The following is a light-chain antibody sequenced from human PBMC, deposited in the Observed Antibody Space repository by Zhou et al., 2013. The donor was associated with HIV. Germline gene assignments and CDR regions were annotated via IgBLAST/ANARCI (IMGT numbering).Light chain of an antibody. Sequence: EIVLTQSPATLSLSPGERATLSCRASQSVSNYLAWYQQKPGQAPRLLIYDASNRATGIPARFSGSGSGTDFTLTISSLEPEDFAVYYCQQCGSSPKYTFGPGTKLEIK. CDR2: DAS. CDR3: QQCGSSPKYT. CDR1: QSVSNY. V-gene: IGKV3-11*01. J-gene: IGKJ2*01.